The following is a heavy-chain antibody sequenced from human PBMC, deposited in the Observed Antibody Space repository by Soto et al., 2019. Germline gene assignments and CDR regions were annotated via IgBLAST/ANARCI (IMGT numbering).Heavy chain of an antibody. V-gene: IGHV4-59*01. CDR2: IYCSGST. CDR3: ASQLYSSGWYAEWFDP. CDR1: GGSISSYY. D-gene: IGHD6-19*01. Sequence: SETLSLTCTVSGGSISSYYWSWIRQPPGKGLEWIGYIYCSGSTNYNPSLKSRVTISVDTSKNQFSLKLSSVTAADTAVYYCASQLYSSGWYAEWFDPWGQGTLVTVSS. J-gene: IGHJ5*02.